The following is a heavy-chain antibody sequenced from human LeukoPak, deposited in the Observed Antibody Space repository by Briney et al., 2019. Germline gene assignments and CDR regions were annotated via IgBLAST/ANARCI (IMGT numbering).Heavy chain of an antibody. CDR1: GYTLTELS. V-gene: IGHV1-24*01. CDR2: FDPEDGET. Sequence: ASVKVSCKVSGYTLTELSMHWVRQAPGKGLEWMGGFDPEDGETIYAQKFQGRVTMTEDTSTDTAYMELSSLRSEDTAVYYCARGTEYSYGIDYWGQGTLVTVSS. J-gene: IGHJ4*02. CDR3: ARGTEYSYGIDY. D-gene: IGHD5-18*01.